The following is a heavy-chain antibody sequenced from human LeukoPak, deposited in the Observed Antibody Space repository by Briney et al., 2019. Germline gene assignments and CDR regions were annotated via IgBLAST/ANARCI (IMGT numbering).Heavy chain of an antibody. CDR1: GASVSAYY. J-gene: IGHJ3*02. CDR2: INHAGNT. Sequence: SETLSLTCGVYGASVSAYYWTWIRQSPGKGLEWIGDINHAGNTSYNKALKSRVTVSLDTTKNQISLRLSSMTAADTAVYYCSMFGVVLRPPDAFDIWGQGTMVTVSS. V-gene: IGHV4-34*01. D-gene: IGHD3-3*01. CDR3: SMFGVVLRPPDAFDI.